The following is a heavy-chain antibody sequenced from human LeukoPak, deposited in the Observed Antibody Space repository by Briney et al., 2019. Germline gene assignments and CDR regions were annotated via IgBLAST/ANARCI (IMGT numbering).Heavy chain of an antibody. CDR3: ARGSPGYCSSTSCYADDAFDI. D-gene: IGHD2-2*01. J-gene: IGHJ3*02. CDR2: IYSGGST. CDR1: GFTVSSNY. V-gene: IGHV3-53*01. Sequence: PGGSLRLSCAASGFTVSSNYMSWVRQAPGKGLEWVSVIYSGGSTYYADSVKGRFTISRDNSKNTLYLQMNSLRAEDTAVYYCARGSPGYCSSTSCYADDAFDIWGQGTMVTVSS.